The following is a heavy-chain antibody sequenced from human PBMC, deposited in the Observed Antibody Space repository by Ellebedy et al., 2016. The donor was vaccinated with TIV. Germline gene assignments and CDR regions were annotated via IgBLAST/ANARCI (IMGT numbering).Heavy chain of an antibody. V-gene: IGHV1-18*01. D-gene: IGHD2-21*01. CDR3: ATGILWWHTRILD. J-gene: IGHJ4*02. Sequence: ASVKVSCKASGYTFTSYGISWVRQAPGQGLEWMGWISAYNGNTNYAQKLQGRVTMTEDTSTDTAYMELSSLRSEDTAVYYCATGILWWHTRILDWGQGTLVTVSS. CDR2: ISAYNGNT. CDR1: GYTFTSYG.